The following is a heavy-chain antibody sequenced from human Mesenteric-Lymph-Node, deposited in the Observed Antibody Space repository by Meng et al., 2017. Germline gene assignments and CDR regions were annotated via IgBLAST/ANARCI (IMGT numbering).Heavy chain of an antibody. CDR3: ARRVRSSWYWDL. V-gene: IGHV1-46*01. D-gene: IGHD6-13*01. Sequence: ASVKVSCKAAGYTFTNHHMHWVRQAPGQGLEWMGEINPSGDRAVYAQKFQGRLSMTRDTSTSTLYMELSSLRFEDTAAYYCARRVRSSWYWDLWGQGTLVTVSS. CDR2: INPSGDRA. CDR1: GYTFTNHH. J-gene: IGHJ4*02.